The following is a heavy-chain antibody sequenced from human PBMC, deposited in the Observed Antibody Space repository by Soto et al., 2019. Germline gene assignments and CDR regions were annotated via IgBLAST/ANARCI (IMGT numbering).Heavy chain of an antibody. V-gene: IGHV3-33*01. CDR3: ASPGIAAAGLYY. CDR1: GFTFSSYG. J-gene: IGHJ4*02. Sequence: GGSLRLSCAASGFTFSSYGMHWVRQAPGKGLEWVAVIWYDGSNKYYADSVKGRFTISRDNSKNTLYLQMNSLRAEDTAVYYCASPGIAAAGLYYWGQGTLVTAPQ. D-gene: IGHD6-13*01. CDR2: IWYDGSNK.